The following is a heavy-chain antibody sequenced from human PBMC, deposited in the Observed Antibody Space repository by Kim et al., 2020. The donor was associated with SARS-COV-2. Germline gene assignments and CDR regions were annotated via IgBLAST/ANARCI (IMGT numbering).Heavy chain of an antibody. CDR1: GGSFSGYY. J-gene: IGHJ3*02. Sequence: SETLSLTCAVYGGSFSGYYWSWIRQPPGKGLEWIGEINHSGSTNYNPSLKSRVTISVDTSKNQFSLKLSSVTAADTAVYYCARGIITGATIDAFDIWGQGTMVTVSS. V-gene: IGHV4-34*01. D-gene: IGHD1-20*01. CDR3: ARGIITGATIDAFDI. CDR2: INHSGST.